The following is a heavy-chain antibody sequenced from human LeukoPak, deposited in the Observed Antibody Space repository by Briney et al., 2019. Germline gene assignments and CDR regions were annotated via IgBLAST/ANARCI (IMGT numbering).Heavy chain of an antibody. CDR1: NGTVGSGGYS. Sequence: SDTLSLTCTVSNGTVGSGGYSWSWIRQPLGKGLEWIGYVYHSGATYYNPSLKSRISIPMDRSKNHFSLRLRSVTAADTAVYFCASSHCGGDCFSSVAFDFWGHGTMVTVSS. D-gene: IGHD2-21*02. J-gene: IGHJ3*01. CDR2: VYHSGAT. V-gene: IGHV4-30-2*01. CDR3: ASSHCGGDCFSSVAFDF.